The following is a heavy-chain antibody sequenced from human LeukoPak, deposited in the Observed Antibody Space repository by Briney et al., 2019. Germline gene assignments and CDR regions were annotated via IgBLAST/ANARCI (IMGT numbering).Heavy chain of an antibody. J-gene: IGHJ5*02. V-gene: IGHV3-11*01. D-gene: IGHD6-19*01. CDR2: ISSSGSTI. Sequence: GKSLTLSCVASGFTFSDYYMSWIRQAPGKGLEWVSYISSSGSTIYYADSVKGRFTISRDNAKNSLYLQMNSLRAEDRAVYYCARVGAPRKSSGWYWFDPWGQGTLVTVSS. CDR1: GFTFSDYY. CDR3: ARVGAPRKSSGWYWFDP.